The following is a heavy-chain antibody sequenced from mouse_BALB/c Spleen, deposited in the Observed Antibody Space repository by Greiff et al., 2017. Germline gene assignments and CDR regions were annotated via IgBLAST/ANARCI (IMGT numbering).Heavy chain of an antibody. V-gene: IGHV14-4*02. J-gene: IGHJ3*01. Sequence: VQLKESGAELVRSGASVKLSCTASGFNIKDYYMHWVKQRPEQGLEWIGWIDPENGDTEYAPKFQGKATMTADTSSNTAYLQLSSLTSEDTAVYYCNGNRGGFAYWGQGTLVTVSA. CDR2: IDPENGDT. CDR1: GFNIKDYY. CDR3: NGNRGGFAY.